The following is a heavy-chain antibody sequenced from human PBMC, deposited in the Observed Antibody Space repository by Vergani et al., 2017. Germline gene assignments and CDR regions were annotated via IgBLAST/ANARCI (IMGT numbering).Heavy chain of an antibody. D-gene: IGHD2-15*01. CDR1: GGTFSSYA. J-gene: IGHJ5*02. V-gene: IGHV1-69*01. CDR2: IIPIFGTA. Sequence: QVQLVPSGAEVKTPGSSVKVSCKASGGTFSSYAISWVRQAPGQGLEWMGGIIPIFGTANYAQKFQGRVTITADESTSTAYMELSRLRSEDTAVYYCSGSARYCSGGICYSRGWFDPWGQGTLVTVSS. CDR3: SGSARYCSGGICYSRGWFDP.